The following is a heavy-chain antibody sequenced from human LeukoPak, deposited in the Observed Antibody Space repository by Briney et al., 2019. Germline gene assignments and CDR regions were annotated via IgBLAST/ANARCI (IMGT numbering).Heavy chain of an antibody. J-gene: IGHJ4*02. CDR3: ARNFGSQQFDY. CDR1: GFTFRTYW. D-gene: IGHD1/OR15-1a*01. V-gene: IGHV3-7*01. CDR2: IKQDGSVK. Sequence: GGSLRLSCAASGFTFRTYWMDWVRQAPGKGLEWVANIKQDGSVKNYADSVKGRFTISRHNTKHSLYLEMNSLRGEDTAVYYCARNFGSQQFDYWGQGTLVTVSS.